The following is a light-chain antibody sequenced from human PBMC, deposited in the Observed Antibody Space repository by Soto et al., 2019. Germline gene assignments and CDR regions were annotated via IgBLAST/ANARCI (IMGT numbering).Light chain of an antibody. J-gene: IGLJ1*01. V-gene: IGLV2-23*02. CDR1: SSDVGSHNL. Sequence: QSALTQPASVSGSPGQSITISCTGTSSDVGSHNLVSWYQQHPGKAPKLIIYEVNKRPSGVSNRFSGSKSGNTASLKIFGLQTEDEADYYCCSFAGSGTYVFGTGTKLTVL. CDR2: EVN. CDR3: CSFAGSGTYV.